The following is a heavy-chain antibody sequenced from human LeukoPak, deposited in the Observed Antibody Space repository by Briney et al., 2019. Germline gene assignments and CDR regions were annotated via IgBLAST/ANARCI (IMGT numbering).Heavy chain of an antibody. V-gene: IGHV3-7*01. CDR2: IKQDGTEK. CDR1: GFTFSGYA. J-gene: IGHJ4*02. Sequence: GGSLRLSCAASGFTFSGYAMSWVRQAPGKGLEWVASIKQDGTEKYYVDSVKGRFTISRDNAKNSLYLQMNSLRAEDTGVYYCARDLDYWGQGTLVTVSS. CDR3: ARDLDY.